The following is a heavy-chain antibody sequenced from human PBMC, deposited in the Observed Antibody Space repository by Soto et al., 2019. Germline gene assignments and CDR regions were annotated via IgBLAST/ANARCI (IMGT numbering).Heavy chain of an antibody. D-gene: IGHD2-2*01. V-gene: IGHV4-34*01. Sequence: PSETLSLTCAVYGGSFSGYYWSWIRQPPGKGLEWIGEINHSGSTNYNPSLKSRVTISVDTSKNQFSLKLSSVTAADTAVYYCARLIEVVPAAGGNWFYPWGQETLVTVPQ. J-gene: IGHJ5*02. CDR1: GGSFSGYY. CDR3: ARLIEVVPAAGGNWFYP. CDR2: INHSGST.